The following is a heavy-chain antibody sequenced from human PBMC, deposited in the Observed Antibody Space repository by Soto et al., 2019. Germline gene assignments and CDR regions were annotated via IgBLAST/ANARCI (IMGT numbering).Heavy chain of an antibody. J-gene: IGHJ4*02. CDR1: GGSISSRGSY. Sequence: QVQLQESGPGLVKPSQTLSLTCTVSGGSISSRGSYWSWIRQLPGKGLEWIGYMYYSGTTYYNPSLRSRVTISADTSENQCSLKLSSVTAADTAVYYCARERDGSGSFDYWGQGTLVTVSS. V-gene: IGHV4-31*03. D-gene: IGHD3-10*01. CDR2: MYYSGTT. CDR3: ARERDGSGSFDY.